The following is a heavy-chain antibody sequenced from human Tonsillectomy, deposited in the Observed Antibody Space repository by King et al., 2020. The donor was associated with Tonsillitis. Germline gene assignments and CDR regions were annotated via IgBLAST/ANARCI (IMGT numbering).Heavy chain of an antibody. D-gene: IGHD6-19*01. CDR3: ARTSVAGLYYFDY. Sequence: TLKESGPALVKPTQTLTLTCTFSGFSLSTPGVRVSWIRQPPGKALEWLARIDWVDDKFYSTSLQTRLTISKDTSKHQAALTMTNMDPVDTATYSCARTSVAGLYYFDYWGQGTLVTVSS. J-gene: IGHJ4*02. CDR2: IDWVDDK. CDR1: GFSLSTPGVR. V-gene: IGHV2-70*04.